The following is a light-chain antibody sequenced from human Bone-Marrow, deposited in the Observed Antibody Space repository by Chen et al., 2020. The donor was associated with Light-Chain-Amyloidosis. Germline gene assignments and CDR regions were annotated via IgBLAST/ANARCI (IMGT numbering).Light chain of an antibody. CDR3: QVWDRSRDRPV. Sequence: SYVLPQPSSVSVAPGQTATIACGGNNIGSTSVHWYQQTPGQAPLLVVYDDSDRPSGIPERLSGTNAGNTATLTIRRVEAGDEADYYCQVWDRSRDRPVFGGGTKLTVL. CDR1: NIGSTS. CDR2: DDS. J-gene: IGLJ3*02. V-gene: IGLV3-21*02.